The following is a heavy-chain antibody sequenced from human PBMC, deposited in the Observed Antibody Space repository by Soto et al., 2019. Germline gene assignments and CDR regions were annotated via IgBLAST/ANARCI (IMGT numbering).Heavy chain of an antibody. CDR3: AIAGDYVWGSGGPWFDP. CDR1: GFTFSSYA. CDR2: ISSNGAST. V-gene: IGHV3-64*01. J-gene: IGHJ5*02. D-gene: IGHD3-16*01. Sequence: EVQLVESGGGLVQPGGSLRLSCAASGFTFSSYAMHWVRQAPGKGLEYVSTISSNGASTYYANSVKGRFTISRDNSKNTLYLQMGSLRVGDMAVYYCAIAGDYVWGSGGPWFDPWGQGTLVTVSS.